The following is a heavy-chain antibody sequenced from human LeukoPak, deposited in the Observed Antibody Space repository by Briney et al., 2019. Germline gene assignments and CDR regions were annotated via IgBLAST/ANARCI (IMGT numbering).Heavy chain of an antibody. Sequence: PSETLSLTCAVSGGSISSSNWWTWVRQPPGKGLEWIGELHRSGITNYNASLQSRVTISVDESKTQFSLKLSSVTAADTAVYYCAREHPRDVIFGVVIHPGWAFDIWGQGTMVTVSS. CDR2: LHRSGIT. CDR3: AREHPRDVIFGVVIHPGWAFDI. V-gene: IGHV4-4*02. J-gene: IGHJ3*02. CDR1: GGSISSSNW. D-gene: IGHD3-3*01.